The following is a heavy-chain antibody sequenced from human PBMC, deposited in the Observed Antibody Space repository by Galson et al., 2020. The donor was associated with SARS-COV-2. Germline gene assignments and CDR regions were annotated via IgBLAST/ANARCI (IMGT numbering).Heavy chain of an antibody. Sequence: GGSLRLSCAASGFTSSNYYMSWIRQAPGKGLEWVSYISSSSSYTNYADSVKGRFTISRDNAKNSLYLQMNSLTAEDTAVYYCARDCSGGSCYVYWGQGTLVTVSS. CDR3: ARDCSGGSCYVY. J-gene: IGHJ4*02. CDR2: ISSSSSYT. D-gene: IGHD2-15*01. V-gene: IGHV3-11*06. CDR1: GFTSSNYY.